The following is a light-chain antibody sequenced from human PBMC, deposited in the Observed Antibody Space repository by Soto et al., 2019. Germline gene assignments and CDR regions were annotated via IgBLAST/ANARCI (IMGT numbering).Light chain of an antibody. J-gene: IGLJ1*01. CDR3: SSYAGSNNFGV. Sequence: QSALTQPPSASGSPGQSVTISCTGTSSDVGGYNYVSWYQQHPGKAPKLMIYEVSKRPSGVPDSFSGSKSGNTASLTVSGLQAEDEADYYCSSYAGSNNFGVFGTGTKLTVL. V-gene: IGLV2-8*01. CDR1: SSDVGGYNY. CDR2: EVS.